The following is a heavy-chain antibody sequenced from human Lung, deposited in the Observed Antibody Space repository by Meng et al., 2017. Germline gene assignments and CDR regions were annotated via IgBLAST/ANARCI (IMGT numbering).Heavy chain of an antibody. CDR1: GYTFTNYA. V-gene: IGHV1-3*01. CDR2: ITAGNGNT. Sequence: QVQLVHSGAEVKTPGASVRLSCMASGYTFTNYAIHWVRQAPGQRLEWMGWITAGNGNTKYSQKFQGRVTIIRETSASTVYMELSSLRSEDTAVYYCARGDQPWPHRFDPWGQGTLVTVSS. D-gene: IGHD6-19*01. CDR3: ARGDQPWPHRFDP. J-gene: IGHJ5*02.